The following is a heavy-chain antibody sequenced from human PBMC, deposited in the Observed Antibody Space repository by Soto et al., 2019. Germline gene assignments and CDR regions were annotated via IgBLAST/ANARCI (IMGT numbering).Heavy chain of an antibody. CDR2: IIPIFGTA. D-gene: IGHD2-8*01. V-gene: IGHV1-69*13. CDR3: ARVPLGYCTNGVCPYYFDY. CDR1: GGTFSSYA. J-gene: IGHJ4*02. Sequence: ASVKVSCKASGGTFSSYAISWVRQAPGQGLEWMGGIIPIFGTANYAQKFQGRVTITADESTSTAYMELSSLRSEDTAVYYCARVPLGYCTNGVCPYYFDYWGQGTLVTV.